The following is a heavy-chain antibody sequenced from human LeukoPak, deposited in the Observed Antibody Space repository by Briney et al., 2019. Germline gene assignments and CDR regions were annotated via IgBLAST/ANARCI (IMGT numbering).Heavy chain of an antibody. CDR3: ARSLGYCSGGSCYADY. CDR1: GDSVSSNSAA. CDR2: TYYRSKWYN. Sequence: SQTLSLTCAISGDSVSSNSAAWNWIRQSPSRGLEWLGRTYYRSKWYNDYAVSVKSRITINPDTSKNQFSLQLNSVTPEDTAVYYCARSLGYCSGGSCYADYWGQGTLVTVSS. D-gene: IGHD2-15*01. J-gene: IGHJ4*02. V-gene: IGHV6-1*01.